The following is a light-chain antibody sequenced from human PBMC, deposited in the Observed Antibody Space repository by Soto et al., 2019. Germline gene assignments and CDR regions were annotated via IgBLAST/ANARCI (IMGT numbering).Light chain of an antibody. Sequence: EVMLTPSPGTLSLSPGERATLSCSASQSVSSSYLAWYQQKPGQAPRLLIYGASKRATGFPARFSGSGSGTDFTLTISSLQSEDFAVYYCQQYNNWPWTFGQGTKVDIK. V-gene: IGKV3-15*01. CDR1: QSVSSSY. CDR2: GAS. J-gene: IGKJ1*01. CDR3: QQYNNWPWT.